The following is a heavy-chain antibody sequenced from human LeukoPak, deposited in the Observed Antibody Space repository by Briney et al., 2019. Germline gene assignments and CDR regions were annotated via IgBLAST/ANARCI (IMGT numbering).Heavy chain of an antibody. J-gene: IGHJ4*02. CDR2: IIPILGIA. CDR3: AREGDYYDSSGFFDY. Sequence: ASVKVSCKASGGTFSSYTISWVRQAPGQGLEWMGRIIPILGIANYAQKFQGRVTITADKSTSTAYMELSSLRSEDTAVYYCAREGDYYDSSGFFDYWGQGTLVTVSS. V-gene: IGHV1-69*04. CDR1: GGTFSSYT. D-gene: IGHD3-22*01.